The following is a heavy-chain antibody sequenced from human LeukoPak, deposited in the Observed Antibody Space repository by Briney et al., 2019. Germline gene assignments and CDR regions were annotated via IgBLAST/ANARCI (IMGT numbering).Heavy chain of an antibody. D-gene: IGHD2-21*01. CDR3: ARDYSWVLDS. CDR2: IWSDATNA. CDR1: GFTFIDYG. Sequence: PGGSLRLSCAASGFTFIDYGMHWVRQAPGKGLEWVAIIWSDATNACYADSVKGRFTISRDNSKNTVSLQMNSLRAEDTAVYYCARDYSWVLDSWGQGTLVTVSS. J-gene: IGHJ4*02. V-gene: IGHV3-33*01.